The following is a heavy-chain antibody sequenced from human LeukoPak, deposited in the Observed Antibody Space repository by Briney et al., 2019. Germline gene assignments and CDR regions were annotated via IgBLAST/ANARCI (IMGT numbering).Heavy chain of an antibody. CDR2: INTDGSST. J-gene: IGHJ4*02. CDR3: ASRTGVY. D-gene: IGHD1-14*01. Sequence: GGSLRLSCAASRFTFGSYWMHWVRHAPGKGLVWVSRINTDGSSTTYADSVKGRFTISRDNAKNTLYLQMNSLRAEDTAVYYCASRTGVYWGQGTLVTVSS. CDR1: RFTFGSYW. V-gene: IGHV3-74*01.